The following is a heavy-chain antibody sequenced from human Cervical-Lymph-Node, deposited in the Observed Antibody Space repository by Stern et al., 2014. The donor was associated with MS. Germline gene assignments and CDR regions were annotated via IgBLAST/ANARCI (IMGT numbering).Heavy chain of an antibody. D-gene: IGHD1-1*01. V-gene: IGHV4-31*03. J-gene: IGHJ3*02. CDR2: IDYTGKT. CDR1: GGSITSGGHI. Sequence: VQLQESGPGLVKPSETLSLTCTVSGGSITSGGHIWTWIRQVPGKGLEWIENIDYTGKTYYNLSLKSRVTISVDTSQNHFSLKLRSGTAADTAVYYCARATQRGRDAFDIWGQGTMVIVSS. CDR3: ARATQRGRDAFDI.